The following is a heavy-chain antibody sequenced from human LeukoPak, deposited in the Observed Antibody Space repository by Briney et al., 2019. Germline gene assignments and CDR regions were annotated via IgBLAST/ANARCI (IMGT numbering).Heavy chain of an antibody. V-gene: IGHV3-74*01. CDR3: ARGVWHYDL. J-gene: IGHJ2*01. CDR2: IKSDGITT. CDR1: GFAFSSYW. Sequence: GGSLRLSCAASGFAFSSYWMHWVRRAPGKGLVWVSRIKSDGITTTYADSVKGRFTISRDNAKNTLYLQMNSLRVDDTALYYCARGVWHYDLWGRGTLVTVSS.